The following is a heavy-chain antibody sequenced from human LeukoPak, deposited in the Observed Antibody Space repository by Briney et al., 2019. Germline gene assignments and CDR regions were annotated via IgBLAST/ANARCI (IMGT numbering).Heavy chain of an antibody. D-gene: IGHD3-3*01. CDR2: IYYSGST. CDR1: GGSFSSHF. V-gene: IGHV4-59*08. CDR3: ARGVVGGAVDY. J-gene: IGHJ4*02. Sequence: NPSETLSLTCTVSGGSFSSHFWTWIRQPPGKGLEWIGYIYYSGSTNYNPSLKSRVTISVDTSKNQFSLKLSSVTAADTAVYYCARGVVGGAVDYWGQGTLVTVSS.